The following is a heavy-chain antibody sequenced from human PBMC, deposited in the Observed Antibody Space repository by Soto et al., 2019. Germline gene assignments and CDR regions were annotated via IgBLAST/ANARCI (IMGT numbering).Heavy chain of an antibody. Sequence: EVQLVESGGGLVQPGGSLRLSCAVSGFSFDTYWMLWVRQAPGKGLVWISRINSDGGRTDYADSVKGRFTISRDNAKNIRILQMNRLRAEATAVYCWARERGDSYGVDHWGQGTLFTVSS. CDR2: INSDGGRT. CDR1: GFSFDTYW. V-gene: IGHV3-74*01. J-gene: IGHJ4*02. D-gene: IGHD5-18*01. CDR3: ARERGDSYGVDH.